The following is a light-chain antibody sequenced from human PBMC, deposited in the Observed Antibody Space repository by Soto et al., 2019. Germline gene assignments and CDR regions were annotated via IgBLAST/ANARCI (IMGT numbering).Light chain of an antibody. CDR3: MQALQPPPS. J-gene: IGKJ1*01. Sequence: DIVMTQSPLSLPVTPGVPASISCRSSQSLLHSNGYNYLDWYLQQPGQSPQLLIYMGSNRASGVPDRLSGSGSGTDFTPKIRRVEAEHVGVYYCMQALQPPPSFGKGNKVEVE. CDR1: QSLLHSNGYNY. CDR2: MGS. V-gene: IGKV2-28*01.